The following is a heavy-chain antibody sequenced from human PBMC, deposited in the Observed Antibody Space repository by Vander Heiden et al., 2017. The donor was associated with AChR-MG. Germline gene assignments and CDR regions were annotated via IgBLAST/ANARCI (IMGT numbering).Heavy chain of an antibody. CDR1: GGSFSGYY. D-gene: IGHD3-3*01. J-gene: IGHJ6*03. CDR3: ARVQLRYYYYYYMDV. CDR2: INHSGST. V-gene: IGHV4-34*01. Sequence: QVQLQQWGAGLFKPSETLSLTCAAYGGSFSGYYWSWIRQPPGKGLEWIGEINHSGSTNYNPSLKSRVTISVDTSKNQFSLKLSSVTAADTAVYYCARVQLRYYYYYYMDVWGKGTTVTVSS.